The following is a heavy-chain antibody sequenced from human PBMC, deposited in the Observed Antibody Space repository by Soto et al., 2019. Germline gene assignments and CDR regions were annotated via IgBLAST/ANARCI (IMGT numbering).Heavy chain of an antibody. D-gene: IGHD4-17*01. V-gene: IGHV4-59*01. CDR2: IYYSGST. CDR1: GGSISSYY. Sequence: QVQLQESGPGLVKPSETLSLTCTVSGGSISSYYWSWIRQPPGKGLEWIGYIYYSGSTNYNPSLKSLVTISVDTSKNQFSLNLSYVTATDTAVYYCARGGDYGFEWFDPWGQGTLVTVSS. CDR3: ARGGDYGFEWFDP. J-gene: IGHJ5*02.